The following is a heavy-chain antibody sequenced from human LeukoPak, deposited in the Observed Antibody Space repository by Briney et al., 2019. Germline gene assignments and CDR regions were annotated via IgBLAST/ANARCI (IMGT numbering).Heavy chain of an antibody. D-gene: IGHD6-13*01. V-gene: IGHV4-4*02. Sequence: SETLSLTCAVSGDSINSSNWWSWVRQPPGKGLEWIGEIYHSGSTNYNPSLKSRVTISVDKSKNQFSLKLSSVTAADTAVYYCARAYSSSWTDAFDIWGQGTMVTVSS. CDR3: ARAYSSSWTDAFDI. CDR2: IYHSGST. CDR1: GDSINSSNW. J-gene: IGHJ3*02.